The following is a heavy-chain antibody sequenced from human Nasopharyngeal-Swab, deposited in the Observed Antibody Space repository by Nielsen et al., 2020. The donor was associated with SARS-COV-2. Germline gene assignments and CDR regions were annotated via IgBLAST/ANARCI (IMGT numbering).Heavy chain of an antibody. CDR2: VTPDGGSP. D-gene: IGHD3-10*01. J-gene: IGHJ4*02. CDR3: VRAYGSGNYFDY. Sequence: ESLKISCSASGFTFSSHAMHWVRQAPGKGLEYLAAVTPDGGSPYYADSVKGRFIISRDNSKNTLYLQLSSLRAEDTAVYYCVRAYGSGNYFDYWGQGTLVTVSS. CDR1: GFTFSSHA. V-gene: IGHV3-64D*06.